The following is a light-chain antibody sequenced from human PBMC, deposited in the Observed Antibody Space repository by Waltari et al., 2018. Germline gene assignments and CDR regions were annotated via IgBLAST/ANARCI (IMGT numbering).Light chain of an antibody. CDR1: SSNIGHHA. V-gene: IGLV1-36*01. CDR3: AAWDDSLNGWL. CDR2: YDD. J-gene: IGLJ3*02. Sequence: QSVLTQPPSVSEAPRQRVTISCSGSSSNIGHHAVNWYQQLPGKATKLRIYYDDLLSSGVSDRFSGSKSGTSASLDISGLQSEDEADYYCAAWDDSLNGWLFGGGTKLTVL.